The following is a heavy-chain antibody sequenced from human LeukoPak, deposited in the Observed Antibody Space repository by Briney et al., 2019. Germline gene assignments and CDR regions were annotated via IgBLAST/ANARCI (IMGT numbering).Heavy chain of an antibody. Sequence: PGGSLRLSCAASGFTFSSYWMHWVRQAPGKGLVWVSRINSDGSSTSYADSVKGRFTISRDNAKNTLYLQMNSLRAEDTAVYYCAYQGDNLPRGFDYWGQGTLVTVSS. D-gene: IGHD2-15*01. CDR3: AYQGDNLPRGFDY. V-gene: IGHV3-74*01. CDR2: INSDGSST. CDR1: GFTFSSYW. J-gene: IGHJ4*02.